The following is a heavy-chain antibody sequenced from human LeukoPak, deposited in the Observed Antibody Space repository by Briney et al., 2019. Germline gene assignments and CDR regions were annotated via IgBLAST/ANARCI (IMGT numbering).Heavy chain of an antibody. CDR3: ASVLWFGAFDM. CDR2: ISGSSSII. J-gene: IGHJ3*02. D-gene: IGHD3-10*01. CDR1: GLTFSTYT. Sequence: GGSLRLSCAASGLTFSTYTMIWVRQAPGKGLEWVSYISGSSSIIFYADSVKGRFTISRDNAKNSLDLQMNSLRDEDTAVYYCASVLWFGAFDMWGQGTMVTVSS. V-gene: IGHV3-48*02.